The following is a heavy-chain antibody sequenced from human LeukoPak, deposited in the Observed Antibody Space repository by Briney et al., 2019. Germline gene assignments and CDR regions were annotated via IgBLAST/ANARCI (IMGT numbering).Heavy chain of an antibody. D-gene: IGHD3-16*01. Sequence: GASVKVSCKASGYTFTSYGISWVRQAPGQGLEWMGWISAYNGNTNYAQKLQGRVTMTTDTSTSTAYMELRSPRSDDTAVYYCARATGVMLRYYFDYWGQGTLVTVSS. V-gene: IGHV1-18*01. J-gene: IGHJ4*02. CDR3: ARATGVMLRYYFDY. CDR1: GYTFTSYG. CDR2: ISAYNGNT.